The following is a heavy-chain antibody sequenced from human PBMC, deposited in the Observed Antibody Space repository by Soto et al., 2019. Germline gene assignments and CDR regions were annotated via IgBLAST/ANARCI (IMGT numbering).Heavy chain of an antibody. V-gene: IGHV1-2*02. CDR3: ARGIAAAGTGWFDP. CDR1: GYTFTGYY. CDR2: IIPDSGAT. Sequence: ASVKVSCKASGYTFTGYYIHWVRQAPGQGLEWMGWIIPDSGATNYTQKFQGRVTISVDTSKNQFSLKLSSVTAADTAVYYCARGIAAAGTGWFDPWGQGTLVTVSS. J-gene: IGHJ5*02. D-gene: IGHD6-13*01.